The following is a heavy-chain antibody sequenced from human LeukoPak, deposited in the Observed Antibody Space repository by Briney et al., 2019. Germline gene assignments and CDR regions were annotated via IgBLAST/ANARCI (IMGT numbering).Heavy chain of an antibody. J-gene: IGHJ5*02. D-gene: IGHD6-13*01. V-gene: IGHV1-18*01. CDR1: GYTFTSYG. Sequence: GASVKVSCKASGYTFTSYGISWVRQAPGQGLEWMGWISAYNGNTNYAQKLQGRVTMTTDTSTSTAYMELRSLRSDDTAVYYCASNVAAADLVSNWFDPWGQGTLVTVSS. CDR2: ISAYNGNT. CDR3: ASNVAAADLVSNWFDP.